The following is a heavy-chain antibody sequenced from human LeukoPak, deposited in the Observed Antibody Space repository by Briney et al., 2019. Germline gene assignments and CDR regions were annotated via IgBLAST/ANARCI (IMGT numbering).Heavy chain of an antibody. D-gene: IGHD6-6*01. CDR2: ISAYNGNT. J-gene: IGHJ5*02. CDR1: GYTFTSYG. CDR3: ARAPNMYSSSSWFDP. V-gene: IGHV1-18*01. Sequence: ASVKVSCKASGYTFTSYGISWVRQAPGQGLEWMGWISAYNGNTNYAQKLQGRVTMTTDTSTSTAYMELRSLRSDDTAVYYCARAPNMYSSSSWFDPWGQGTLVTVSS.